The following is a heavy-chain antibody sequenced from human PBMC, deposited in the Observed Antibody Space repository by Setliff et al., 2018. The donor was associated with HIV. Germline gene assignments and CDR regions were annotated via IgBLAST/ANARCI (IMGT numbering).Heavy chain of an antibody. V-gene: IGHV4-39*07. CDR2: IHQSGNT. CDR3: VRGVIETYWDYFKVYYFNYMDL. Sequence: PSETLSLTCTVSGGSISSGSYYWGWIRQPPGKGLEWIGSIHQSGNTYANPSLKSRVTMSVDTSKNQFSLSLTSVTAADVAVYFCVRGVIETYWDYFKVYYFNYMDLWGNGTTVTVSS. D-gene: IGHD2-21*01. J-gene: IGHJ6*03. CDR1: GGSISSGSYY.